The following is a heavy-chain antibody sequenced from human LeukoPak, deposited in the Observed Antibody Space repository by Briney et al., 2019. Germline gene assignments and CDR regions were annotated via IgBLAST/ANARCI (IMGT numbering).Heavy chain of an antibody. CDR1: GFTVSSNY. CDR3: ARGPYSGSLRFDP. D-gene: IGHD6-13*01. V-gene: IGHV3-53*01. CDR2: IYSGGST. J-gene: IGHJ5*02. Sequence: GGSLRLSCAASGFTVSSNYMSWVRQAPGKGLEWVSVIYSGGSTYYADSVKGRFTISRDNSKNTLYLQMNSLRAEDTAVYYCARGPYSGSLRFDPWGQGTLVTVSS.